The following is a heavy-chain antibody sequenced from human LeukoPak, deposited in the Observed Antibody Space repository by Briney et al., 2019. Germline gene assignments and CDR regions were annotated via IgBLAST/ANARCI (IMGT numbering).Heavy chain of an antibody. D-gene: IGHD5-18*01. J-gene: IGHJ3*02. CDR3: ARQREGIPPYAFDI. CDR1: GGSISSSSYY. Sequence: SETLSLTCTVSGGSISSSSYYWGWIRQPPGKGLEWIGSIYYSGSTYYNPSLKSRVTISVDTSKNQFSLKLSSVTAADAAVYYCARQREGIPPYAFDIWGQGTMVTVSS. CDR2: IYYSGST. V-gene: IGHV4-39*01.